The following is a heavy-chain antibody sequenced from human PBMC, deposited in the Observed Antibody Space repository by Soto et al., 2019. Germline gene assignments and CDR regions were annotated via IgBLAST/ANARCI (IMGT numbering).Heavy chain of an antibody. CDR3: ARDEGDCSGGSCYPYYGMDV. V-gene: IGHV1-2*04. CDR1: GYTFTGYY. J-gene: IGHJ6*02. Sequence: QVQLVQSGAEVKKPGASVKVSCKASGYTFTGYYMHWVRQAPGQGIEWMGWINPNSGGTNYAQKFQRWVTMTRDTSISTADMELSRLRSDDTAVYYCARDEGDCSGGSCYPYYGMDVWCQGTTVTVSS. CDR2: INPNSGGT. D-gene: IGHD2-15*01.